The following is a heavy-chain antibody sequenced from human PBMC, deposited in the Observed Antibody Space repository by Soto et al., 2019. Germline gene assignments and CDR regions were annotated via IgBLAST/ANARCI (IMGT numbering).Heavy chain of an antibody. CDR2: INHSGST. CDR1: GGSFSGYY. J-gene: IGHJ6*02. V-gene: IGHV4-34*01. Sequence: SETLSLTCAVYGGSFSGYYWTWIRQPPGTGLEWIGEINHSGSTNYNPSLDRRVTISVDKSKNQFSLKLTSVTAADTADYYCARTSYYDSTGYYNMDVWGQGTTVTV. D-gene: IGHD3-22*01. CDR3: ARTSYYDSTGYYNMDV.